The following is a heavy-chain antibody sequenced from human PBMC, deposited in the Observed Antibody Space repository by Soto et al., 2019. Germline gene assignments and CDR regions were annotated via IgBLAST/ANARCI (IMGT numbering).Heavy chain of an antibody. J-gene: IGHJ6*02. V-gene: IGHV1-69*12. D-gene: IGHD3-9*01. CDR3: AGYLPYDILTGYPYGMDV. CDR1: GGTFSSYA. Sequence: QVQLVQSGAEVKKPGSSVKVSCKASGGTFSSYAISWVRQAPGQGLEWMGGIIPIFGTANYAQKFQGRVTITADESTSPXXMELSSLRSEDTAVYYCAGYLPYDILTGYPYGMDVWGQGTTVTVSS. CDR2: IIPIFGTA.